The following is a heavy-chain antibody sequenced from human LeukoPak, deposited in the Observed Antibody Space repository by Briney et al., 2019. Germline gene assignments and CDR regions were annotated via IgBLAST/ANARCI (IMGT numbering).Heavy chain of an antibody. CDR2: IIPIFGTA. V-gene: IGHV1-69*13. Sequence: SVKVSCKASGGTFSSYAISWVRQAPGQGLEWMGGIIPIFGTANYAQKFQGRVTITADESTSTAYMELSSLRSEDTAVYYCARVPMSRSLPSKNNWFDPWGRGTLVTVSS. J-gene: IGHJ5*02. CDR3: ARVPMSRSLPSKNNWFDP. D-gene: IGHD2-2*01. CDR1: GGTFSSYA.